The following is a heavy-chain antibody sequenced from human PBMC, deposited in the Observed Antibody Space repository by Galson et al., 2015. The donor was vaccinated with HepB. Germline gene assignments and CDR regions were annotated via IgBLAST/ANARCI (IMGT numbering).Heavy chain of an antibody. CDR1: GFTFGDYA. J-gene: IGHJ6*01. V-gene: IGHV3-49*03. D-gene: IGHD3-10*01. CDR3: TRDTVRGGQCEPRHKPPCRGAQSHQ. CDR2: IRSKAYGGTT. Sequence: SLRLSCAASGFTFGDYAMSWFRQAPGKGLEWVGFIRSKAYGGTTEYAASVKGRFTISRDDSKSIAYLQMNSLKTEDTAVYYCTRDTVRGGQCEPRHKPPCRGAQSHQRALGT.